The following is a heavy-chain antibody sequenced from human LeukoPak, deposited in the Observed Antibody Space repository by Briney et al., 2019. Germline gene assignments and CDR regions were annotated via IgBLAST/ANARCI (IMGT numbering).Heavy chain of an antibody. CDR3: ARGRGLGVVIPYFVY. V-gene: IGHV3-53*01. D-gene: IGHD3-3*01. Sequence: GGSLRLSRVVSGFSVSNNYIIWVRQAPGNGLESVSVIYGDGRTSHSASVRGRFTISSDNSKNIVSLQLNNLSAEDTAVYYCARGRGLGVVIPYFVYWGQGTLVTVSS. CDR2: IYGDGRT. J-gene: IGHJ4*02. CDR1: GFSVSNNY.